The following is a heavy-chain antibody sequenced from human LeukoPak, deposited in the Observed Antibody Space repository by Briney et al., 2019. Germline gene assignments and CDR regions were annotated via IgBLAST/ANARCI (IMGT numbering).Heavy chain of an antibody. V-gene: IGHV3-21*01. CDR2: ISGGSSFT. CDR3: ARDPNVLGITPYYFDF. CDR1: GFSFSSFS. D-gene: IGHD3-10*02. J-gene: IGHJ4*02. Sequence: PGGSLRLSCAASGFSFSSFSMNWVRQAPGKGLEWVSYISGGSSFTYYVDSVKGRFTISRDNTKNSLFLKTDTLRGDDTGIYYCARDPNVLGITPYYFDFWGQGTLVTVSS.